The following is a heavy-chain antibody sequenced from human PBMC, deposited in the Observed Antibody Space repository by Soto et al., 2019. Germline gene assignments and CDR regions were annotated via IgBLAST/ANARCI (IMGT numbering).Heavy chain of an antibody. CDR1: GYTFTSYA. J-gene: IGHJ4*02. CDR2: ISTYYGNT. CDR3: ARHSVAEYYFDY. D-gene: IGHD6-6*01. Sequence: ASVKVSCKASGYTFTSYAISWVRQAPGQGLEWMGWISTYYGNTNYAQILQGRVTMTTDTSTNTAYMELRSLRSDDTAVYYCARHSVAEYYFDYWGQGTLVTVS. V-gene: IGHV1-18*01.